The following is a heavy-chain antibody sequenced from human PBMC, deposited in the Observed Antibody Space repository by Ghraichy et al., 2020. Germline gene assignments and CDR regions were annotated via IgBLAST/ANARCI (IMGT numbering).Heavy chain of an antibody. CDR1: GYSFTSYW. Sequence: GESLNISCKGSGYSFTSYWIGWVRQMPGKGLEWMGIIYPGDSDTRYSPSFQGQVTISADKSISTAYLQWSSLKASDTAMYYCARHPGSRRDSSSSMDVWGQGTTVTVSS. CDR2: IYPGDSDT. V-gene: IGHV5-51*01. D-gene: IGHD6-6*01. J-gene: IGHJ6*02. CDR3: ARHPGSRRDSSSSMDV.